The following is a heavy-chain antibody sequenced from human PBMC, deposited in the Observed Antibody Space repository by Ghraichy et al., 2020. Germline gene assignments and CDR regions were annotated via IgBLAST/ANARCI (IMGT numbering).Heavy chain of an antibody. CDR2: ISGSGDNT. J-gene: IGHJ5*02. V-gene: IGHV3-23*01. Sequence: GGSLRLSCAASGFTFSSYALSWVRQAPGKGLEWVSSISGSGDNTYYADSVKGRFTISRDNSKNTLYLQMNSLRAEDTAVYYCAKDRIYGDHGQYNWFDPWGQGTLVTVSS. D-gene: IGHD4-17*01. CDR3: AKDRIYGDHGQYNWFDP. CDR1: GFTFSSYA.